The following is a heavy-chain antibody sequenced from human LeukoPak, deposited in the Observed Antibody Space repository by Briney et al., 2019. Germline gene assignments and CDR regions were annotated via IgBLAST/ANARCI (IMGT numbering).Heavy chain of an antibody. D-gene: IGHD3-16*01. CDR1: GYTFTSYY. V-gene: IGHV1-46*01. J-gene: IGHJ6*03. CDR2: INPSGGST. Sequence: ASVKVSCKASGYTFTSYYMHWVRQAPGQGLEWMGIINPSGGSTSYAQKSQGRVTMTRDMSTSTVYMELSSLRSEDTAVYYCARGLRDYYYYMDVWGKGTTVTVSS. CDR3: ARGLRDYYYYMDV.